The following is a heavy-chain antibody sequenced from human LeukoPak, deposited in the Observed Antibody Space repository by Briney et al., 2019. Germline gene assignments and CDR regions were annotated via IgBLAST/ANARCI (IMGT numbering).Heavy chain of an antibody. Sequence: ASVKVSCKASGYTFTGYYMHWVRQAPGQGLEWMGWINPNSGGTNYAQKFQGRVTMTRDTSISTAYMELSRLRSDDTAVYYCARVPPLKELDYFDYWGQGTLVTVSS. J-gene: IGHJ4*02. CDR3: ARVPPLKELDYFDY. CDR1: GYTFTGYY. V-gene: IGHV1-2*02. D-gene: IGHD6-6*01. CDR2: INPNSGGT.